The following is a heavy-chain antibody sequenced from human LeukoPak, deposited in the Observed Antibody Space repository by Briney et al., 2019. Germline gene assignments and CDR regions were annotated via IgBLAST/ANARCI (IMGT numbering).Heavy chain of an antibody. CDR2: IKSKTDGGTT. J-gene: IGHJ4*02. V-gene: IGHV3-15*01. Sequence: GGSLRLSCAASGFTFSNAWMSWVRQAPGKGLEWVGRIKSKTDGGTTDYAAPVKGRFTISRDNSKNTLYLQMNSLRAEDTAVYYCAKDRSNLTTVSDHWGQGTLVTVSS. D-gene: IGHD4-11*01. CDR1: GFTFSNAW. CDR3: AKDRSNLTTVSDH.